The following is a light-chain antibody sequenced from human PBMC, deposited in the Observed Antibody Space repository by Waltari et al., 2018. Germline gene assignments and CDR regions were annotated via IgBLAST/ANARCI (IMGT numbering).Light chain of an antibody. CDR3: QQYGSSPFT. J-gene: IGKJ4*01. V-gene: IGKV3-20*01. CDR2: GAS. Sequence: EIVLTQSPGTLSLSPGERATLSCRASQSVNSNFLAWYQQKPGQAPRLLISGASTRATGIPDRLSGSGSGTDFTLTINRLEPEDFAVYSCQQYGSSPFTFGGGTKVEIK. CDR1: QSVNSNF.